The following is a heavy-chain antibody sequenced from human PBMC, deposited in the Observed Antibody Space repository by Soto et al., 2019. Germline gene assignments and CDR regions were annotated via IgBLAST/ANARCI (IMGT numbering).Heavy chain of an antibody. D-gene: IGHD3-22*01. CDR1: GGTFSSHA. CDR3: ARDDPLNYYDSTYYYYAMDV. CDR2: IIPFFKAR. V-gene: IGHV1-69*01. J-gene: IGHJ6*02. Sequence: QVQLVQSGAEVKKPGSSVKVSCKASGGTFSSHAISWVRQAPGQGHEWMGGIIPFFKARNYAQKFQGRVTISADDSTSTAYMDLSSLRSEDTAVYYCARDDPLNYYDSTYYYYAMDVWRQVTTVTVSS.